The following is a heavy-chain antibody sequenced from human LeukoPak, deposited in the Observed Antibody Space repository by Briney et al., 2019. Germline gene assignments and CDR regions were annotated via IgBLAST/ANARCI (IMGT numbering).Heavy chain of an antibody. CDR1: GESFSDYY. CDR2: INHSGDT. Sequence: PSETLSLTCAVSGESFSDYYWNWIRQPPGKGLEWIREINHSGDTNYNPSLKNRVTISVATSRRQFSLRLDSVTAADTAVYYCARGRKQLCKSRSCFREDHYNGRGWFDPWGQGTLVTISS. D-gene: IGHD1-1*01. J-gene: IGHJ5*02. V-gene: IGHV4-34*01. CDR3: ARGRKQLCKSRSCFREDHYNGRGWFDP.